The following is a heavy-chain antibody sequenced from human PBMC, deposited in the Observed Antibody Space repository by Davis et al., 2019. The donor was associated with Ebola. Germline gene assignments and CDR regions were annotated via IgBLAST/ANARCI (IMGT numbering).Heavy chain of an antibody. CDR3: AREPDTSDWYVGWFDP. Sequence: ASVKVSCKASGYTFTSYGISWVRQAPGQGLEWMGWINPYNGNTNYAQKLQGRVTMTTDTSTSTAYMELRSLRSDDTAVYYCAREPDTSDWYVGWFDPWGQGTLVTVSS. D-gene: IGHD6-19*01. V-gene: IGHV1-18*01. CDR1: GYTFTSYG. J-gene: IGHJ5*02. CDR2: INPYNGNT.